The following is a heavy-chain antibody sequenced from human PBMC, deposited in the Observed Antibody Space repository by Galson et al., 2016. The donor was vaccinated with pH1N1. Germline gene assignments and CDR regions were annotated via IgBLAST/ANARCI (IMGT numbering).Heavy chain of an antibody. V-gene: IGHV1-69*06. CDR3: ATAWPLVREILYYSYAMDV. CDR1: GGTFSNSA. CDR2: ISPIFGSI. J-gene: IGHJ6*02. D-gene: IGHD3-10*01. Sequence: QSGAEVKKPGSSVKVSCKASGGTFSNSAISWVRQAPGQGREWMGGISPIFGSINYAQRFQGRVTVSADIFTNTAYMELSSLTYEDTAISYCATAWPLVREILYYSYAMDVWGQGTTVTVSS.